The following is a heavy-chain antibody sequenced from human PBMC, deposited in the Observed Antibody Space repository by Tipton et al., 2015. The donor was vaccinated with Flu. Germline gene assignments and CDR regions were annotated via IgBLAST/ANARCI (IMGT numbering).Heavy chain of an antibody. Sequence: SLRLSCAASGFTFSYYGMHWVRQAPGKGLEWVAIITHDGSNRFYADSVKGRFTISRDNSENTLYLQMNSLRADDTAVYYYANDYDFWSGYGVSPPDVWGQGTTVTVSS. CDR1: GFTFSYYG. D-gene: IGHD3-3*01. V-gene: IGHV3-30*18. CDR3: ANDYDFWSGYGVSPPDV. J-gene: IGHJ6*02. CDR2: ITHDGSNR.